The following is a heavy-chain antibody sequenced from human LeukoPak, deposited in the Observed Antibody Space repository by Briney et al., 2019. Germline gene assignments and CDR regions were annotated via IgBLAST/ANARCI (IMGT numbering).Heavy chain of an antibody. CDR1: GGSIRSYYW. Sequence: TLSLTCTVSGGSIRSYYWSWIRQPPGKGLEWLALIYWNDDKRYSPSLKSRLTITKDTSKNQVVLTMTNMDPVNTATYYCAHSVLYYDILTGYYRSLYYFDYWGQGTLVTVSS. V-gene: IGHV2-5*01. J-gene: IGHJ4*02. CDR2: IYWNDDK. CDR3: AHSVLYYDILTGYYRSLYYFDY. D-gene: IGHD3-9*01.